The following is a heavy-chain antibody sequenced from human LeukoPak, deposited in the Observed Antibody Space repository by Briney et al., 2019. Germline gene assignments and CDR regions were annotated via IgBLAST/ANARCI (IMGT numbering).Heavy chain of an antibody. CDR2: INSDGNST. J-gene: IGHJ5*02. V-gene: IGHV3-74*01. CDR1: GFTFGSYW. CDR3: AKDFIRGCSSTSCPPWFDP. D-gene: IGHD2-2*01. Sequence: GGSLRLSCAASGFTFGSYWMHWVRQAPGKGLVWVSRINSDGNSTNYADSVKGRFTISRDNAKNSLYLQMNSLRAEDTALYYCAKDFIRGCSSTSCPPWFDPWGQGTLVTVSS.